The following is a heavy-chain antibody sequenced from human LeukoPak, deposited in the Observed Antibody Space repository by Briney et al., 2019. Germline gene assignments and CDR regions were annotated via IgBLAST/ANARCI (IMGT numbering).Heavy chain of an antibody. CDR1: GFTFTSYG. CDR3: AKDGSGGGWKWFDP. Sequence: GGSLRLSCAASGFTFTSYGFHWVRQAPGKGLEWVAVIWYGGTNKYYADSVKGRFIISRDNSKNTLYLQMNSLRAEDTAVYYCAKDGSGGGWKWFDPWGQGTLVTVSS. CDR2: IWYGGTNK. D-gene: IGHD2-15*01. J-gene: IGHJ5*02. V-gene: IGHV3-33*06.